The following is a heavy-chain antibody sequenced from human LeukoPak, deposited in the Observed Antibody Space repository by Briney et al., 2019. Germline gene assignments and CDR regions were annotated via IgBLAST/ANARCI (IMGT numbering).Heavy chain of an antibody. V-gene: IGHV4-30-4*08. CDR3: ARGVMDVNYFDY. Sequence: SETLSLTFTVSGGSISSGDCYWSWIRQPPGKGLEWIGYIYYSGSTYYNPSLKSRVTISVDTSKNQFSLKLSSVTAADTAVYYCARGVMDVNYFDYWGQGTLVTVSS. D-gene: IGHD3/OR15-3a*01. CDR1: GGSISSGDCY. J-gene: IGHJ4*02. CDR2: IYYSGST.